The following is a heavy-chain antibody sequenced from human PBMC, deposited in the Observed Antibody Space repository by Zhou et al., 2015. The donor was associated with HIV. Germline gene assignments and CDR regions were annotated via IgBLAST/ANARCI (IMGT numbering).Heavy chain of an antibody. Sequence: VQLVESGGGLVQPGRSLRLSCAASGFTFDDYAMHWVRQAPGKGLEWVAIMWHDGYNAYYADSVKGRFTISRDKSKNTVYLQMNSLRAEDTATYYCAKDPGPGMVTFGGLIGPYFFDNWGQGTLVTVSS. CDR1: GFTFDDYA. CDR3: AKDPGPGMVTFGGLIGPYFFDN. J-gene: IGHJ4*02. CDR2: MWHDGYNA. D-gene: IGHD3-16*02. V-gene: IGHV3-33*03.